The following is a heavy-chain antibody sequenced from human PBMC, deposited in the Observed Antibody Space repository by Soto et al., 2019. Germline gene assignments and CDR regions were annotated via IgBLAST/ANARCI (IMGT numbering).Heavy chain of an antibody. V-gene: IGHV4-39*02. D-gene: IGHD3-10*01. CDR1: GGSVSNNSYY. J-gene: IGHJ4*02. CDR3: ARRPLVRGIIPYYFDY. CDR2: VYYSGSA. Sequence: QLQLLESGPGLVKPSETLSLTCTVSGGSVSNNSYYWGWIRQPPGKRLEWIGSVYYSGSAYYNPSLKSRLTISVDTSMNHFSLKLSSVHDADTAIYYCARRPLVRGIIPYYFDYWGQGTLVTVSS.